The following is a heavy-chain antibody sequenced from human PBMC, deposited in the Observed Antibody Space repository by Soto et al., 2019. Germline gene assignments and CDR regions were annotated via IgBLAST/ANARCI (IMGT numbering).Heavy chain of an antibody. V-gene: IGHV4-34*01. CDR2: INHSGST. D-gene: IGHD2-2*01. CDR1: GGSFSGYY. J-gene: IGHJ6*02. Sequence: SETLSLTCAVYGGSFSGYYWSWIRQPPGKGLEWIGEINHSGSTNYNPSLKSRVTISVDTSKNQFSLKLSSVTAADTAVYYCARAFVVVPAATGSAYYYYGMDVWGQGTTVTVS. CDR3: ARAFVVVPAATGSAYYYYGMDV.